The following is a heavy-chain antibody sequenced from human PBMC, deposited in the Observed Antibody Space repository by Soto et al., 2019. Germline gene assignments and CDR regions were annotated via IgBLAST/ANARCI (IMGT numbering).Heavy chain of an antibody. CDR2: ISYDGSNK. CDR1: GFTFSSYA. Sequence: QVQLVESGGGVVQPGRSLRLSCAASGFTFSSYAMHWVRQAPGKGLEWVAVISYDGSNKYYADSVKGRFTISRDNSKNTLYLLMNSLRAEDTAVYYCARGSYYGSGCLPYKGMDVWGQGPTVTVSS. D-gene: IGHD3-10*01. J-gene: IGHJ6*02. V-gene: IGHV3-30-3*01. CDR3: ARGSYYGSGCLPYKGMDV.